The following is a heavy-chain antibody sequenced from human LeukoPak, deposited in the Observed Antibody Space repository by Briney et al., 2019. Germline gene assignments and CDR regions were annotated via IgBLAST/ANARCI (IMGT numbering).Heavy chain of an antibody. CDR3: ARLLLSDSSGYYYLRRPPGDAFDI. CDR1: GGSISSYY. V-gene: IGHV4-59*08. CDR2: IYYSGST. D-gene: IGHD3-22*01. J-gene: IGHJ3*02. Sequence: SETLSLTCTVSGGSISSYYWSWIRQPPGKGLEWIGYIYYSGSTNYNPSLKSRVTISVDTSKNQFSLKLSSVTAADTAVYYCARLLLSDSSGYYYLRRPPGDAFDIWGQGTMVTASS.